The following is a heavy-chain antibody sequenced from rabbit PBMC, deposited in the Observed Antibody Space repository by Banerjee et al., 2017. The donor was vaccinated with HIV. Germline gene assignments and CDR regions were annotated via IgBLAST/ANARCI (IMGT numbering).Heavy chain of an antibody. CDR2: IDPVFGST. V-gene: IGHV1S47*01. CDR1: GFDFSSYG. D-gene: IGHD2-1*01. Sequence: QEQLVESGGGLVQPGGSLKLSCKASGFDFSSYGVSWVRQAPGKGLEWIGYIDPVFGSTYYASWVNGRFTISSHNAQNTLYLQLNSLTAADTATYFCVREPYSYDDYGDFLFRTRLDLWGQGTLVTVS. CDR3: VREPYSYDDYGDFLFRTRLDL. J-gene: IGHJ3*01.